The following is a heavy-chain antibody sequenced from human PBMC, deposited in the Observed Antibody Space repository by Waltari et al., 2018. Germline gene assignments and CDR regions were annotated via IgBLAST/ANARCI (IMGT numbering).Heavy chain of an antibody. CDR3: TRVLRYFDWSTKDY. D-gene: IGHD3-9*01. CDR1: GFTFSSYS. V-gene: IGHV3-49*04. CDR2: IRIKAYGETT. J-gene: IGHJ4*02. Sequence: EVQLVESGGGLVKPGGSLRLSCAASGFTFSSYSMSWVRQAPGKGLEWVGFIRIKAYGETTEYAASVKGRFIISRDDSRSIAYLQMNSLKTEDTAVYYCTRVLRYFDWSTKDYWGQGTLVTVSS.